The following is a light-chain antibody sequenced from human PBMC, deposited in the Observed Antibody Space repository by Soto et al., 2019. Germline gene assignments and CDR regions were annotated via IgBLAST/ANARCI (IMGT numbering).Light chain of an antibody. CDR1: QSVFSRFRNKNY. Sequence: DIVMTQSPDSLTLSLGERATINCKSSQSVFSRFRNKNYLGWFQQKPGQTPRLLIYWASTRESGVSDRFSGSGSGTDFTLTIDRLQAEDVAVYYCQQYYTTPTWTFGQGTKVDIK. V-gene: IGKV4-1*01. CDR3: QQYYTTPTWT. J-gene: IGKJ1*01. CDR2: WAS.